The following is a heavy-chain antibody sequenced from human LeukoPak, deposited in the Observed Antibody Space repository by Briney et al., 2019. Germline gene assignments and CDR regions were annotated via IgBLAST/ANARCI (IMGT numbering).Heavy chain of an antibody. D-gene: IGHD1-26*01. J-gene: IGHJ5*02. V-gene: IGHV5-51*01. CDR1: GYSFTNYW. CDR2: IYPSDSDT. CDR3: ARGGVGVTLKYNWFDP. Sequence: GESLKISFKGSGYSFTNYWIGWVRQMPGKGLELMWIIYPSDSDTRYSPSFQGQVTISADKSTNTAHLQWSSLKASDTAMYYCARGGVGVTLKYNWFDPWGQGTLVTVSS.